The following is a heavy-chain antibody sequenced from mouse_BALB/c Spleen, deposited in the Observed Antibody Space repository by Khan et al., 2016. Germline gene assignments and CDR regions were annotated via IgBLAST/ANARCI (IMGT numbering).Heavy chain of an antibody. D-gene: IGHD2-4*01. CDR3: AREGLRRWFAY. CDR1: GFTFSDYY. Sequence: EVELVESGGGLVKPGGSLKLSCAASGFTFSDYYMYWVRQTPEKRLEWVATISDGGSYTYYPDSVKGRFTISRDNAKNNLYLQMSSLKSEDTAMYYCAREGLRRWFAYWGQGTLVTVSA. V-gene: IGHV5-4*02. CDR2: ISDGGSYT. J-gene: IGHJ3*01.